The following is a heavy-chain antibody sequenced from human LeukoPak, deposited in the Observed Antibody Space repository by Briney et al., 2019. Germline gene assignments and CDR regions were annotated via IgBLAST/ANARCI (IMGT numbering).Heavy chain of an antibody. CDR1: GFTFSSYS. CDR3: AELGITMIGGV. Sequence: GGSLRLSCAASGFTFSSYSMNWVRQAPGKGLEWVSSISSTSSFIYYADSLKGRFTISRDNAKNSLYLQMNSLRAEDTAVYYCAELGITMIGGVWGKGTTVTISS. CDR2: ISSTSSFI. D-gene: IGHD3-10*02. V-gene: IGHV3-21*01. J-gene: IGHJ6*04.